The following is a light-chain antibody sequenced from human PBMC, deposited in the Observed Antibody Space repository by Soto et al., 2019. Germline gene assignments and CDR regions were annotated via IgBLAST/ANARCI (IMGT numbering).Light chain of an antibody. V-gene: IGKV3-15*01. J-gene: IGKJ2*01. CDR2: GAS. Sequence: EIVMTHSPATLSVSPGERATLSCRASQSVSSNLAWYQQKPGQAPRLLIYGASTRATGIPARFSGSGSGTAVTITISSLQSEDFAVYYCQQYNNWPPRYTCGQGTKLEIK. CDR3: QQYNNWPPRYT. CDR1: QSVSSN.